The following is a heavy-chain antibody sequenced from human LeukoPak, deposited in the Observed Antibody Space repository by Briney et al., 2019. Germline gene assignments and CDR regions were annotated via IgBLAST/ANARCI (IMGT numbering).Heavy chain of an antibody. J-gene: IGHJ6*03. CDR1: GFTFSIYD. D-gene: IGHD3-10*01. CDR3: AREGFGTREDRDYYYMDV. V-gene: IGHV3-48*04. CDR2: ITSSASTI. Sequence: GGSLRLSCAASGFTFSIYDMHWVRQAPGKGLEWFSSITSSASTIHYADSVKGRFTISRDNAKKSLYLQMNSLRGDDTAVYYCAREGFGTREDRDYYYMDVWGKGTTVAVSS.